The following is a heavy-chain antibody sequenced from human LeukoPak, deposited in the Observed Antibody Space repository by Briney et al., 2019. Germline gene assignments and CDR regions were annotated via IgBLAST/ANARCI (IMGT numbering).Heavy chain of an antibody. Sequence: GASVTVSCEASGGTLSSHAISWVRQAPGQGLEWMGGIIPIFGTTNYAQKFQGRVTISADESTNTAYMELSSLRSEDTAVYYCARDLVPYGSGNSMGDWGQGTLVTVSS. D-gene: IGHD3-10*01. CDR1: GGTLSSHA. CDR3: ARDLVPYGSGNSMGD. V-gene: IGHV1-69*13. J-gene: IGHJ4*02. CDR2: IIPIFGTT.